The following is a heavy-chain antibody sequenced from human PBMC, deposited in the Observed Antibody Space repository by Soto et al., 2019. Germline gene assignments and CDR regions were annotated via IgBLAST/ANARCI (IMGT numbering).Heavy chain of an antibody. D-gene: IGHD3-3*01. V-gene: IGHV1-69*06. CDR2: IIPLFGTT. J-gene: IGHJ6*01. CDR3: ARGDTIFESSERYYHYGLDV. CDR1: EGTFNSYV. Sequence: QVKLVQSRAEVKKPGSSVRVSCKASEGTFNSYVVSWVRQAPGQGLQWMGAIIPLFGTTNYAHQLEGRVTITAHTPTTTAYMELSGLRPADTAVYYCARGDTIFESSERYYHYGLDVWGQGTTVIVSS.